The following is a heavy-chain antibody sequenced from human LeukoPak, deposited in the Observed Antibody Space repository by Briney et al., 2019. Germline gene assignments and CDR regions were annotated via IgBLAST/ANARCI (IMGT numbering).Heavy chain of an antibody. D-gene: IGHD2-15*01. CDR2: MNPNSGNT. CDR1: GYTFTSYE. V-gene: IGHV1-8*01. Sequence: ASVKVSCKASGYTFTSYEINWVRQATGQGLEWMGWMNPNSGNTGYAQKFQGRVTMTRNTSISTAYMELSSLRSEDTAVYYCVRARSGHNNWFDPWGQGTLVTVSS. J-gene: IGHJ5*02. CDR3: VRARSGHNNWFDP.